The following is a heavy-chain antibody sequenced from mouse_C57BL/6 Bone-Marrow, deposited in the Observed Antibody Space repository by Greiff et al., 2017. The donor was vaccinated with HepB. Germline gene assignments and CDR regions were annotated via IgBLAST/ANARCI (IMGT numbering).Heavy chain of an antibody. CDR1: GFTFSDYY. CDR3: ARREDFCGSSPWCAY. V-gene: IGHV5-12*01. D-gene: IGHD1-1*01. Sequence: EVKVVESGGGLVQPGGSLKLSCAASGFTFSDYYMYWVRQTPEKRLEWVAYISNGGGSTYYPDTVKGRFTISRDNAKNTLYLQMSRLKSEDTAMYYCARREDFCGSSPWCAYWGQGTLVTVSA. CDR2: ISNGGGST. J-gene: IGHJ3*01.